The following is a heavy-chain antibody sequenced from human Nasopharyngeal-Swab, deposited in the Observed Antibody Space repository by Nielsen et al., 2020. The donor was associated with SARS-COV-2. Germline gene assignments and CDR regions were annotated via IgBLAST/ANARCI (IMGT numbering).Heavy chain of an antibody. CDR3: ASTPRKTIVVVPAAMQYYMDV. CDR1: GGSFSGYY. V-gene: IGHV4-34*01. J-gene: IGHJ6*03. Sequence: SETLSLTCAVYGGSFSGYYWSWIRQPPGKGLEWIGEINHSGSTNYNPSLKSRVTISVDTSKNQFSLKLSSVTAADTAVYYCASTPRKTIVVVPAAMQYYMDVWGKGTTVTVSS. D-gene: IGHD2-2*01. CDR2: INHSGST.